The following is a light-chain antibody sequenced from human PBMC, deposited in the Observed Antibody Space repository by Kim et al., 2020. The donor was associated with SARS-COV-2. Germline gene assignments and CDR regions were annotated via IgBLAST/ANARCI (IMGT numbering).Light chain of an antibody. J-gene: IGKJ1*01. CDR1: QTIDRN. Sequence: SASLGDTVTITCRASQTIDRNLNWYQQRPGKAPDLLIFGASGLQSGVPSRFSGSGSGTDFTLTISGLEAEDFATYVCQQSYKTPWTFGHGTKVDI. CDR2: GAS. V-gene: IGKV1-39*01. CDR3: QQSYKTPWT.